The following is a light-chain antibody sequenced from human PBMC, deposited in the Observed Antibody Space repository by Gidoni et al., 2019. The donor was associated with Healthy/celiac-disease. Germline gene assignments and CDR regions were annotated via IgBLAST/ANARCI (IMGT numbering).Light chain of an antibody. J-gene: IGKJ1*01. Sequence: EIVWTQGPGTLSLSPGERATISCRASQSVSSSYLAWYQHKPGQAPRLLIYGASSSATGIPDRFSGSGSGTDFTLTISRLEPEDFAVYYCQQYGSSLWTFGQGTKVEIK. CDR3: QQYGSSLWT. CDR1: QSVSSSY. CDR2: GAS. V-gene: IGKV3-20*01.